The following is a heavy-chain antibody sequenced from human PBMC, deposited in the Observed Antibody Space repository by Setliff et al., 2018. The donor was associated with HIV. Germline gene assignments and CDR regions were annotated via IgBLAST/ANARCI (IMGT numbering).Heavy chain of an antibody. D-gene: IGHD3-10*01. V-gene: IGHV3-53*05. Sequence: GGSLRLSCAASGFTVSSNYMSWVRPAPGKGLEWVSVIYSGGSTYYADSVKGRFTISRDNLKKRVYLQMSSLRAEDTAVYFCASSGSGSYINWFGPWGQGTLVTVSS. J-gene: IGHJ5*02. CDR1: GFTVSSNY. CDR2: IYSGGST. CDR3: ASSGSGSYINWFGP.